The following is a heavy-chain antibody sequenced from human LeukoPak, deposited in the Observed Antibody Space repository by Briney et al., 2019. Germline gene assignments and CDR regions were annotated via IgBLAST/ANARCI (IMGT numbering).Heavy chain of an antibody. J-gene: IGHJ4*02. D-gene: IGHD3-3*01. Sequence: SETLSLTCTVSGGSISSHYWSWIQQPPGKGLEWIGYIYYSGSTNYNPSLKSRVTISVDTSKNQFSLKLSSVTAADTAVYYCARGGYDFWSGKNQEYYLEYWGQGTLVTVSS. V-gene: IGHV4-59*11. CDR3: ARGGYDFWSGKNQEYYLEY. CDR1: GGSISSHY. CDR2: IYYSGST.